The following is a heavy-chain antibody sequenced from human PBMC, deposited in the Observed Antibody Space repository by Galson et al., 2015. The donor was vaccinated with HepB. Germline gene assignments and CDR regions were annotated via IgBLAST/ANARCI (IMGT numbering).Heavy chain of an antibody. D-gene: IGHD3-3*01. J-gene: IGHJ3*02. Sequence: SLRLSCAASGFTFSSYGMHWVRQAPGKGLEWVAVISYDGSNKYYADSVKGRFTISRDNSKNTLYLQMNSLRAEDTAVYYCAKVGDYDFWSGSDAFDIWGQGTMVTVSS. CDR1: GFTFSSYG. CDR3: AKVGDYDFWSGSDAFDI. CDR2: ISYDGSNK. V-gene: IGHV3-30*18.